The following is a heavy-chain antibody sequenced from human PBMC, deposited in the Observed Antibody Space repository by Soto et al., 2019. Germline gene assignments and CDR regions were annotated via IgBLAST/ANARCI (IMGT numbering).Heavy chain of an antibody. CDR3: ARGRSDIAVVPVDF. J-gene: IGHJ4*02. D-gene: IGHD2-2*01. V-gene: IGHV4-31*03. CDR2: IYYTGSA. CDR1: GGSISTGGYY. Sequence: QVQLQESGPGLVKPSQTLSLTCTVSGGSISTGGYYWSWIRQYPGKGLEWIGYIYYTGSAHYNPSLTSRVTMAVDTSNNHFSLKLTSVTAADTAVDYCARGRSDIAVVPVDFWGPGTLVSVSS.